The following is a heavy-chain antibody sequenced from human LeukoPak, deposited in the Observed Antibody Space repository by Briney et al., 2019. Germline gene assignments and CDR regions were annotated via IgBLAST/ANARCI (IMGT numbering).Heavy chain of an antibody. Sequence: TSETLSLTCTVSGGSISSYYWSWIRQRPGKGLEWIGYIYYSGSTNYNPSLKSRVTISVDTSKNQFSLKLSSVTAADTAVYYCARGPASITMIEFFDIWGQGTMVTVSS. CDR2: IYYSGST. CDR3: ARGPASITMIEFFDI. J-gene: IGHJ3*02. D-gene: IGHD3-22*01. V-gene: IGHV4-59*01. CDR1: GGSISSYY.